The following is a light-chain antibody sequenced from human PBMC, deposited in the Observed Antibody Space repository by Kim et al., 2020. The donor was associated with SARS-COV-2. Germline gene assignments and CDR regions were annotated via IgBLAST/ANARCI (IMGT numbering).Light chain of an antibody. CDR3: QQYNNWPPDT. Sequence: EIVMTQSPATLSVSPGERATLSCSASQSVSSNLAWYQQKPGQAHRLLIYGASTRATGIPARFSGSGSGTEFTLTISSLQSEDFAVYYCQQYNNWPPDTFGQETRLEIK. CDR2: GAS. J-gene: IGKJ5*01. CDR1: QSVSSN. V-gene: IGKV3-15*01.